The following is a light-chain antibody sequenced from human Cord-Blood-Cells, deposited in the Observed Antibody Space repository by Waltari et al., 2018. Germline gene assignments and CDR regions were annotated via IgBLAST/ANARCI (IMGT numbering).Light chain of an antibody. CDR2: GAS. Sequence: DLQMTQSPSSLSASVGVRVTITCRATHSISSYLNWYQQKPGKAPKLLIYGASSLQSGVPARFSGSGSGTDFTLTISSLQPEDFATYYCQQSDSTPRTFGQGTKVEIK. V-gene: IGKV1-39*01. CDR1: HSISSY. J-gene: IGKJ2*01. CDR3: QQSDSTPRT.